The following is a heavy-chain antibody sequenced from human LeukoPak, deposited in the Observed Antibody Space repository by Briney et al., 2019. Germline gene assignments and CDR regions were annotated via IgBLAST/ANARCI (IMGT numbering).Heavy chain of an antibody. CDR1: GYTLTELS. J-gene: IGHJ4*02. CDR3: ATGDSSGYYPYYFDY. V-gene: IGHV1-24*01. CDR2: FDPEDGET. Sequence: ASVKVSCKVSGYTLTELSMHWVRQAPGKGLEWMGGFDPEDGETIYAQKFQGRVTMTEDTSTDTAYMELSSLRSEDTAVYYCATGDSSGYYPYYFDYWGQGTLVTVSS. D-gene: IGHD3-22*01.